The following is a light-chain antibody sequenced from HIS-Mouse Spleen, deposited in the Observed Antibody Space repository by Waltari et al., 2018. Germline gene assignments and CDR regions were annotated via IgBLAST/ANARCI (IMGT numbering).Light chain of an antibody. Sequence: DIQMTQSPSTLSASVGDRVTITCRASQSISSWLTWYQQKPGKAPKLLIYKASSLESGVPSRFSGSGSGTEFTLTISSLQPDDFATYYCQQYNSYPYTFGQGTKLEIK. V-gene: IGKV1-5*03. CDR3: QQYNSYPYT. J-gene: IGKJ2*01. CDR2: KAS. CDR1: QSISSW.